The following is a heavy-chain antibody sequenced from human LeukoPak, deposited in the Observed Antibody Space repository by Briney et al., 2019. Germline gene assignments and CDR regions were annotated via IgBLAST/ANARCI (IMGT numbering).Heavy chain of an antibody. CDR1: GFTFSSYA. CDR3: ARDRARQYSSGRTIYYYGMDV. CDR2: ISYDGSNK. D-gene: IGHD6-19*01. Sequence: QPGRSLRLSCAASGFTFSSYAMHWVRQAPGKGLEWVAVISYDGSNKYYADSVKGRFTISRDNSKNTLYLQMNSLRAEDTAVYYCARDRARQYSSGRTIYYYGMDVWGQGTTVTVSS. V-gene: IGHV3-30-3*01. J-gene: IGHJ6*02.